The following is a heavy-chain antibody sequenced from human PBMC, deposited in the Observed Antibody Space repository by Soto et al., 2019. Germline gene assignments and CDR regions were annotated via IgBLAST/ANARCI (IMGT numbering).Heavy chain of an antibody. CDR2: ISDDGSNK. CDR1: GFRFSNYA. J-gene: IGHJ4*02. CDR3: ARDRMPTVPYIDY. Sequence: PGGYLRLSCAASGFRFSNYAMHWVRQAPGKGLERGAVISDDGSNKYYADARKGRVTISGDNDKKTRDLQMNSLTAEDTIVYYWARDRMPTVPYIDYWSQGTQVTVSS. V-gene: IGHV3-30-3*01. D-gene: IGHD4-17*01.